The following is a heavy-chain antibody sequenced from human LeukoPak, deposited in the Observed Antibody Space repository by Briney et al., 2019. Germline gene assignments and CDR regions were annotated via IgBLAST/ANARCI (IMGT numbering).Heavy chain of an antibody. J-gene: IGHJ3*02. D-gene: IGHD6-19*01. CDR1: GFTFSSYG. CDR2: ISYDGSNK. Sequence: GGSLRLSCAASGFTFSSYGMHWVRQAPGKGLEWVAVISYDGSNKYYADSVKGRFTISRDNSKNTLYLQMNSLRAEDTAVYYCAKDGGLSSVAGPLGAFDIWGQGTMVTVSS. V-gene: IGHV3-30*18. CDR3: AKDGGLSSVAGPLGAFDI.